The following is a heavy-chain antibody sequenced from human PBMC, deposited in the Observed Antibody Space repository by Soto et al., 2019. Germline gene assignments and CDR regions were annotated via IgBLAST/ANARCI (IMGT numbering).Heavy chain of an antibody. CDR3: AREGGHGAGMPHYGLDV. CDR1: GYSFNSYG. CDR2: ISGRSGGT. V-gene: IGHV1-18*01. Sequence: ASVKVSCKASGYSFNSYGINWVRQAPGQGLEWMGRISGRSGGTNYAQKVRDRITMATDTSTRTAYMELRSLTSDDTAVYYCAREGGHGAGMPHYGLDVWGQGTTVTVSS. J-gene: IGHJ6*02. D-gene: IGHD1-26*01.